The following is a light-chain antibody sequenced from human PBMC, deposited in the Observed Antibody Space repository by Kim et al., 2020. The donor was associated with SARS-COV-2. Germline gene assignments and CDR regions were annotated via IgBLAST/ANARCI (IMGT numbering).Light chain of an antibody. CDR2: DAS. J-gene: IGKJ1*01. CDR3: QQYNSYSWT. V-gene: IGKV1-5*01. Sequence: DIQMTQSPSTLSASVGDTVTITCRASQSISSWLAWYQQKPGKAPKLLIYDASSLESGVPSRFSGSGSGTEFTLTISSLQPDDFATYYCQQYNSYSWTFGQGTTVDIK. CDR1: QSISSW.